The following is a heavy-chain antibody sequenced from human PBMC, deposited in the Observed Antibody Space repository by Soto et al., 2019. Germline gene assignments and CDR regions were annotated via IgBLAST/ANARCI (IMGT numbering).Heavy chain of an antibody. CDR3: RSMYYDFWSGYYVNGTMYGMDV. Sequence: GASVKVSCKASGGTFSSYAISWVRQAPGQGLEWMGGIIPIFGTANYAQKFQGRVTITADESTSTAYMELSSLRSEDTAVYYCRSMYYDFWSGYYVNGTMYGMDVWGQGTTVTVSS. D-gene: IGHD3-3*01. CDR2: IIPIFGTA. CDR1: GGTFSSYA. V-gene: IGHV1-69*13. J-gene: IGHJ6*02.